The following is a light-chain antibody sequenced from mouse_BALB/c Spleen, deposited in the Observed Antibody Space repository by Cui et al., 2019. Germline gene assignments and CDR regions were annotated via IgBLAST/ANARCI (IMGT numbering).Light chain of an antibody. V-gene: IGKV4-59*01. CDR3: QQWSSNPWT. CDR1: SSVSY. J-gene: IGKJ1*01. Sequence: QIVLTQSPAIMSAPPGEKVTMICSASSSVSYMHWYKQKAGTSPKRWIYDTSKLASGVPARFSGSGSGTSYSLTISSMEAEDAATYYCQQWSSNPWTFGGGTKLEIK. CDR2: DTS.